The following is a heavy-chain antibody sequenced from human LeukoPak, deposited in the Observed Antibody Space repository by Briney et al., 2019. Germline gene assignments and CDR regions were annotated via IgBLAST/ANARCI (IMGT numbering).Heavy chain of an antibody. Sequence: ASVKVSCKASGGTFSSYAISWVRQAPGQGLEWMGGIIPIFGTANYAQKFQGRVTITADKSTSTAYMELSSLRSEDTAVYYCADQVDIVATMRNWGQGTLVTVSS. CDR1: GGTFSSYA. J-gene: IGHJ4*02. V-gene: IGHV1-69*06. CDR2: IIPIFGTA. CDR3: ADQVDIVATMRN. D-gene: IGHD5-12*01.